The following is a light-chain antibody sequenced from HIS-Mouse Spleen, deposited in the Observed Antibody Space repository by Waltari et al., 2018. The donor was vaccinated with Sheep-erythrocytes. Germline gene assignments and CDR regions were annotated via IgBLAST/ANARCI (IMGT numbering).Light chain of an antibody. Sequence: QSALTQPASVSGSPGQSITISCTGTSSDVGSYNLGSWYQQHPGKAPKLMIYEGSKRPSGVSNRFAGSKSGNTASLTISGLQAEDEADYYCCSYAGSFWVFGGGTKLTVL. CDR3: CSYAGSFWV. J-gene: IGLJ3*02. V-gene: IGLV2-23*01. CDR2: EGS. CDR1: SSDVGSYNL.